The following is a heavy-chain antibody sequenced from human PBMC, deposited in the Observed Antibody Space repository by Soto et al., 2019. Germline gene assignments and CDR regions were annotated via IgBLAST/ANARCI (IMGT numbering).Heavy chain of an antibody. D-gene: IGHD3-10*01. CDR3: AKDNLWFGESGFDY. CDR1: GFTFDDYA. J-gene: IGHJ4*02. V-gene: IGHV3-9*01. CDR2: ISWNSGSI. Sequence: GGSLRLSCAASGFTFDDYAMHWVRQAPGKGLEWVSGISWNSGSIGYADSVKGRFTISRDNAKNSLYLQMNSLRAEDTALYYCAKDNLWFGESGFDYWGQGTLVTVSS.